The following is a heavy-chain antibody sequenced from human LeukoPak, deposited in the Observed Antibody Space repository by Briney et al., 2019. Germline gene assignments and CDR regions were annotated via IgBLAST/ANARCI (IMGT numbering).Heavy chain of an antibody. CDR3: ARDQDIVVVPAAFVSTSGSGFDP. J-gene: IGHJ5*02. Sequence: SETLPLTCTVSGGSISSYYWSWIRQPAGKGLEWIGRIYTSGSTNYNPSLKSRVTMSVDTSKNQFSLKLSSVTAADTAVYYCARDQDIVVVPAAFVSTSGSGFDPWGQGTLDTVSS. CDR2: IYTSGST. V-gene: IGHV4-4*07. D-gene: IGHD2-2*01. CDR1: GGSISSYY.